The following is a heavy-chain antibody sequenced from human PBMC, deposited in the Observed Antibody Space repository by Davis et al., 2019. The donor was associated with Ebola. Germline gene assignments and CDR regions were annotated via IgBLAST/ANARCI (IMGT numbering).Heavy chain of an antibody. CDR1: GGSISSSY. J-gene: IGHJ6*02. CDR2: IYYSESS. CDR3: ARDSRWLVPGTYYYYGMDV. D-gene: IGHD6-19*01. V-gene: IGHV4-59*01. Sequence: MPSETLSLTCTVSGGSISSSYWSWTRQPPGKGLEWIGYIYYSESSNYNPSLKSRVTISVDTSKNHFSLKLSSVTAADTAVYYCARDSRWLVPGTYYYYGMDVWGQGTTVTVSS.